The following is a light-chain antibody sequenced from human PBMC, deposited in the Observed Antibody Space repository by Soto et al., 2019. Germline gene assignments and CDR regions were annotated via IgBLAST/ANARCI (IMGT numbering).Light chain of an antibody. CDR3: QSYDSGLSGNVV. CDR2: GNT. J-gene: IGLJ2*01. Sequence: QPVLTQPPSVSGAPGQRVTISCTGSSSNIGAGYDVHWYQHLPGTAPKLLIYGNTNRPSGVPDRFSGSKSGTSASLAITGLQAEDEADYYCQSYDSGLSGNVVFGGGTKLTVL. CDR1: SSNIGAGYD. V-gene: IGLV1-40*01.